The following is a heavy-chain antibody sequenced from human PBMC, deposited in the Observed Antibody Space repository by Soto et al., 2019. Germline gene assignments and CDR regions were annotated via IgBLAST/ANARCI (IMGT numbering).Heavy chain of an antibody. CDR3: AKERRTQWLVRRQGGHYYYGMDV. CDR1: GFTFSSYA. CDR2: ISGSGGST. D-gene: IGHD6-19*01. Sequence: EVQLLESGGGLVQPGGSLRLSCAASGFTFSSYAMSWVRQAPGKGLEWVSAISGSGGSTYYADSVKGRFTIPRDNSKNTLYLQMNSLRAEDTAVYYCAKERRTQWLVRRQGGHYYYGMDVWGQGTTVTVSS. J-gene: IGHJ6*02. V-gene: IGHV3-23*01.